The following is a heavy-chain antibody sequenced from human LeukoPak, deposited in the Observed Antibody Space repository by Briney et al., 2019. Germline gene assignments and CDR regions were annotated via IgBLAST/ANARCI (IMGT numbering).Heavy chain of an antibody. D-gene: IGHD2-21*02. V-gene: IGHV4-31*03. J-gene: IGHJ3*02. Sequence: PSQTLSLTCTVSGGSISSGGYYWSWIRQHPGKGLEWIGYIYYSGSTYYNPSLQSRVTISVDTSKNQFSLKLSSVTAADTAVYYCARELNTDCGGDCYSDAFDIWGQGTMVTVSS. CDR3: ARELNTDCGGDCYSDAFDI. CDR2: IYYSGST. CDR1: GGSISSGGYY.